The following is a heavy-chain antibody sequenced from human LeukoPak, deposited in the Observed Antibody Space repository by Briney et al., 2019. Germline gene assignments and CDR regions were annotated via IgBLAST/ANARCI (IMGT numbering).Heavy chain of an antibody. V-gene: IGHV4-39*07. D-gene: IGHD1-1*01. CDR3: ARYPALRTGTAYFDY. J-gene: IGHJ4*02. CDR2: IYYSGST. Sequence: SETLSLTCTVSGGSISSSSYYWGWIRQPQGKGLRWIGGIYYSGSTYYNPSLKSRVTISVDTSKNQFSLKLSSATAADTAVYYCARYPALRTGTAYFDYWGQGTLVTVSS. CDR1: GGSISSSSYY.